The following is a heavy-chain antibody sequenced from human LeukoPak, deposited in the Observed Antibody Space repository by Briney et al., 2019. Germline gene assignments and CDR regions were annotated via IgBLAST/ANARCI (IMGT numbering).Heavy chain of an antibody. D-gene: IGHD1-14*01. V-gene: IGHV4-59*01. CDR1: GGSISSYY. CDR2: IYYSGST. CDR3: ARFQGTYYYYYGMDV. J-gene: IGHJ6*02. Sequence: SETLSLTCTASGGSISSYYWSWIRQPPGKGLEWIGYIYYSGSTNYNPSLKSRVTISVDTSKNQFSLKLSSVTAADTAVYYCARFQGTYYYYYGMDVWGQGTTVTVSS.